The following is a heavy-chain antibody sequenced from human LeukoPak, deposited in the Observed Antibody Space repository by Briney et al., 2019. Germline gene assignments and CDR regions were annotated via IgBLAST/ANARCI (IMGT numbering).Heavy chain of an antibody. D-gene: IGHD3-10*01. V-gene: IGHV1-46*01. CDR1: GYTFTAYY. CDR2: IDPSGGGT. CDR3: ASLGSGSSPXIDFDY. J-gene: IGHJ4*02. Sequence: ASVKVSCKASGYTFTAYYMHWVRQAPGQGLEWMGIIDPSGGGTSYAQKFQGRVTLTRDTSTSIVYMELSSLTYEDTAVYYCASLGSGSSPXIDFDYWGQGXLXTVCS.